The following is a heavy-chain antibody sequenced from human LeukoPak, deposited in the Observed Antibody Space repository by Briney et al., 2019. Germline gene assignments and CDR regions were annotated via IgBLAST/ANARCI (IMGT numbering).Heavy chain of an antibody. V-gene: IGHV4-39*07. J-gene: IGHJ4*02. D-gene: IGHD3-22*01. CDR2: IYYSGST. CDR1: GGSISSSSYY. CDR3: ARVYYYDSSGPVGY. Sequence: SETLSLTCTVSGGSISSSSYYWGWIRQPPGKGLEWIGSIYYSGSTYYNPSLKSRVTISVDTSKNQFSLNLSSVTAADTAVYFCARVYYYDSSGPVGYWGQGTLVTVSS.